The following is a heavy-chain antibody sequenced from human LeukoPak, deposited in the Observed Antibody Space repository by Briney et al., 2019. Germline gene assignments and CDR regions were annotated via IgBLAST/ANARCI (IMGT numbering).Heavy chain of an antibody. D-gene: IGHD4-17*01. CDR1: GFTFSRFW. J-gene: IGHJ4*02. Sequence: PGRSLRLSCAASGFTFSRFWMSWVRQAPGKGLEWMATIGQDGSQKEYVDTMKGRFTISRDNAKNSLHLEMNSLRGEDTAVYYCARRATVREDYFDYWGQGTLVTVSS. V-gene: IGHV3-7*05. CDR3: ARRATVREDYFDY. CDR2: IGQDGSQK.